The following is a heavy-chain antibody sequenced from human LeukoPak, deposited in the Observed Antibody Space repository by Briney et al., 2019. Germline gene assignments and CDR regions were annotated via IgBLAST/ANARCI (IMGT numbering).Heavy chain of an antibody. Sequence: PGGSLRLSCAASGFTVSSNYMSWVRQAPGEGLEWVSVIYSGGSTYYADSVKGRFTISRDNSKNTLYLQMNSLRAEDTAIYYCAKDQFNPNPSDLDSFDIWGQGTMVTVSS. CDR2: IYSGGST. V-gene: IGHV3-53*01. CDR1: GFTVSSNY. CDR3: AKDQFNPNPSDLDSFDI. J-gene: IGHJ3*02. D-gene: IGHD1-14*01.